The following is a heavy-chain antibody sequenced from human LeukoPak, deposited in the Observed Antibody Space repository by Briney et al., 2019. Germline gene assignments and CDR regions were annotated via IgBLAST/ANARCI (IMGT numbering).Heavy chain of an antibody. Sequence: SETLSLTCAVYGGSFSGYYWSWIRQPPGKGLEWIGEINHSGSTNYNPSLKSRVTISVDSSKNQFSLKLSSVTAADTAVYYCARMRGASHYRGQGTLVTVSS. V-gene: IGHV4-34*01. CDR2: INHSGST. D-gene: IGHD1-26*01. CDR3: ARMRGASHY. J-gene: IGHJ4*02. CDR1: GGSFSGYY.